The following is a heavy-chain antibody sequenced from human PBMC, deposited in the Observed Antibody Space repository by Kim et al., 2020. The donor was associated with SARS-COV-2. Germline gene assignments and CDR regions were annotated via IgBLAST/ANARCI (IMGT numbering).Heavy chain of an antibody. CDR3: TRPMTTVWGVWEITDY. Sequence: GGSLRLSCTASGFTFGDYAMSWFRQAPGKGLEWVGVIRSKAYGGTTEYAASVKSRFTISRDDSKSIAYLQMNSLKTEDTAGYYGTRPMTTVWGVWEITDYWGQGTLGTVSS. J-gene: IGHJ4*02. D-gene: IGHD4-17*01. CDR2: IRSKAYGGTT. CDR1: GFTFGDYA. V-gene: IGHV3-49*03.